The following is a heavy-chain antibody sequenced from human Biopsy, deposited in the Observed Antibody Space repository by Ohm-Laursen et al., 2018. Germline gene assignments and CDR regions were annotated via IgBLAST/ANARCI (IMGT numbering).Heavy chain of an antibody. CDR2: IRPLNGDT. Sequence: SEKVSCKTSGYNFISYSINWVRQAPGQGLEWMGWIRPLNGDTKYGQKFQGRVTMTTDTSTSTVYMELTSLRSDDTAVYYCARGEVTFGELIVSLDSWGQGTPVTVSS. D-gene: IGHD3-16*02. J-gene: IGHJ4*02. CDR3: ARGEVTFGELIVSLDS. V-gene: IGHV1-18*01. CDR1: GYNFISYS.